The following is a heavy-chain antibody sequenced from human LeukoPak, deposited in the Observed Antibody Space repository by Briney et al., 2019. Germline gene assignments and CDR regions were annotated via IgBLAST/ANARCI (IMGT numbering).Heavy chain of an antibody. CDR1: GGSISSYY. Sequence: PSETLSLTCTVSGGSISSYYWSWIRQPPGKGLEWIGYIYYSGSTNYNPSLKSRVAISVDTSKNQFSLKLSSVTAADTAVYYCARQVGSYFYYYFDYWGQGTLVTVSS. CDR2: IYYSGST. V-gene: IGHV4-59*08. CDR3: ARQVGSYFYYYFDY. D-gene: IGHD1-26*01. J-gene: IGHJ4*02.